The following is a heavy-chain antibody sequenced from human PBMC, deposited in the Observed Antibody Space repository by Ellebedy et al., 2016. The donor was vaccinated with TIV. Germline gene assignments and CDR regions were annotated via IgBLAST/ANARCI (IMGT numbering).Heavy chain of an antibody. CDR2: IWYDGSNK. Sequence: GGSLRLSCAASGFTFSSYGMHWVRQAPGKGLEWVAVIWYDGSNKYYADSVKGRFTISRDNAKNSLYLQMNSLRAEDTAVYYCAREIPLRPWGQGTLVTVSS. J-gene: IGHJ5*02. V-gene: IGHV3-33*01. D-gene: IGHD2-15*01. CDR3: AREIPLRP. CDR1: GFTFSSYG.